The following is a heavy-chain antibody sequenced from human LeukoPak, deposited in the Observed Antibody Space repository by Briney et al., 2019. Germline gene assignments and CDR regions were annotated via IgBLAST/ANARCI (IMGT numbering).Heavy chain of an antibody. CDR3: ARRQRHFDY. Sequence: PSETLSLTCTVSGGSISSSSYYWGWIRQPPGKELEWIGSIYYSGSTYYNPSLQSRVTISVDTSKNQFSLKLSSVTAADTAVYYCARRQRHFDYWGQGTLVTVSS. CDR2: IYYSGST. J-gene: IGHJ4*02. CDR1: GGSISSSSYY. D-gene: IGHD6-25*01. V-gene: IGHV4-39*01.